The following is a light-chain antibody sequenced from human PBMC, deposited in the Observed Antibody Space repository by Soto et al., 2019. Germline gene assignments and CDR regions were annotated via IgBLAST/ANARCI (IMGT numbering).Light chain of an antibody. CDR1: QSLLYNNTYNY. Sequence: EIVMTQSPLTLPVTPGEPASISCRSSQSLLYNNTYNYLDWYVQKPGQSPQLLIYFGSNRAPEVPDRFSGSGSGTDFTLKINRVDAEDVGTYYCMQALQSLTFGQGTRLEIQ. J-gene: IGKJ5*01. V-gene: IGKV2-28*01. CDR3: MQALQSLT. CDR2: FGS.